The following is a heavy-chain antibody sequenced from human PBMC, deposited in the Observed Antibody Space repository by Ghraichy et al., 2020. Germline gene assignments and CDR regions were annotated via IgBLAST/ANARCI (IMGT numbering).Heavy chain of an antibody. Sequence: GGSLRLSCAASGFTFSSYSMNWVRQAPGKGLEWVSYISSSSTIYYADSVKGRFTISRDNAKNSLYLQMNSLRAEDTAVYYCARDRGMTTVTTGWFDPWGQGTLVTVSS. CDR2: ISSSSTI. CDR3: ARDRGMTTVTTGWFDP. J-gene: IGHJ5*02. CDR1: GFTFSSYS. V-gene: IGHV3-48*04. D-gene: IGHD4-17*01.